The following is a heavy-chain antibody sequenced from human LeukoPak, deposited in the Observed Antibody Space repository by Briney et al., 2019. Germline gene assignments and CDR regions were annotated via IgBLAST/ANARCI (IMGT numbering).Heavy chain of an antibody. J-gene: IGHJ4*02. CDR1: GFTFSSYG. V-gene: IGHV3-33*01. CDR2: IWYDGSNK. D-gene: IGHD3-22*01. Sequence: GGSLRLSCAASGFTFSSYGMHWVRQAPGKGLEWVAVIWYDGSNKYYADSVKGRFTISRDNSKNTLYLQMNSLRAEDTAVYYCARVAVPYYYDSSGSYFDYWGQGTLVTVSS. CDR3: ARVAVPYYYDSSGSYFDY.